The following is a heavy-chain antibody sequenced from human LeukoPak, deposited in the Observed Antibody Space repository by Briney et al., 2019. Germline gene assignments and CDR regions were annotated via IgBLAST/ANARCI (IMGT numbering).Heavy chain of an antibody. Sequence: PGRSLRLSCAASGFTFSSYGMHWVRQAPGKGLEWVAGISYDGSNKYYADSLKGRFTISRDNSKNKLYLQMTRLRAEDTAVYYCAKAIVQGYCSGGSCYSSRYYYYGMDVWGQGTTVTVSS. D-gene: IGHD2-15*01. J-gene: IGHJ6*02. CDR2: ISYDGSNK. CDR1: GFTFSSYG. V-gene: IGHV3-30*18. CDR3: AKAIVQGYCSGGSCYSSRYYYYGMDV.